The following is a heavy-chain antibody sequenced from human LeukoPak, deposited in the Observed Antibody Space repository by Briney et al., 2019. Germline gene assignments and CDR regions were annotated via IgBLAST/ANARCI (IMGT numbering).Heavy chain of an antibody. J-gene: IGHJ3*02. D-gene: IGHD3-3*01. Sequence: PGGSLRLSCAASGFTFSSYWMSWVRQAPGKGLEWVANIKQGGSEKYYVDSVKGRFTISRDNVKNSLYLQMNSLRAEDTAVYYCARDQDFWSGFSSHDAFDIWGQGTMVTVSS. CDR1: GFTFSSYW. V-gene: IGHV3-7*01. CDR3: ARDQDFWSGFSSHDAFDI. CDR2: IKQGGSEK.